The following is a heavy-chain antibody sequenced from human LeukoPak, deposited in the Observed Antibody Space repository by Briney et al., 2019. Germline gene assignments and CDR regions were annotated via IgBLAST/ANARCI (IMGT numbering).Heavy chain of an antibody. V-gene: IGHV3-7*01. Sequence: HSGRSLRLSCAASGFTFSSSWMTWVRQAPGKGLEWVAKIKQDGSEKHYVDSVKGRFTISRDNAKNSLYLQMNSLRAEDTAVYYCAGNYGGNLPLTNWGQGTLVTVSS. CDR2: IKQDGSEK. J-gene: IGHJ4*02. CDR3: AGNYGGNLPLTN. CDR1: GFTFSSSW. D-gene: IGHD4-23*01.